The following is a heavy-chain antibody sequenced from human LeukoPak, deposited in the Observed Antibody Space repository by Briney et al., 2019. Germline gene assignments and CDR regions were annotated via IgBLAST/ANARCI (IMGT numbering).Heavy chain of an antibody. J-gene: IGHJ4*02. CDR1: GFTFSRYA. CDR2: IGVSDAST. V-gene: IGHV3-23*01. Sequence: GVSLRLSCVISGFTFSRYAVHWVRQAPGKGLEWVSGIGVSDASTYYADSVKGRFIVSRDTSKNTLYLQMNSLRAEDTAMYYCAKRSGSGSQEYFDYWGQGTVVTVSS. D-gene: IGHD3-10*01. CDR3: AKRSGSGSQEYFDY.